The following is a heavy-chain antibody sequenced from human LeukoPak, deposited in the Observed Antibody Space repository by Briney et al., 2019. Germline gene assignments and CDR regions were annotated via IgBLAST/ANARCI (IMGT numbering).Heavy chain of an antibody. Sequence: GGSLRLSCAASGFTFSSYAMSGVRQAPGKGLEWVSAISGSGGSTYYADSVKGRFTISRDNAKNSLYLQMNSLRAEDTAVYYCAREASGWGAVAGTRAFDIWGQGTMVTVSS. CDR2: ISGSGGST. D-gene: IGHD6-19*01. J-gene: IGHJ3*02. V-gene: IGHV3-23*01. CDR1: GFTFSSYA. CDR3: AREASGWGAVAGTRAFDI.